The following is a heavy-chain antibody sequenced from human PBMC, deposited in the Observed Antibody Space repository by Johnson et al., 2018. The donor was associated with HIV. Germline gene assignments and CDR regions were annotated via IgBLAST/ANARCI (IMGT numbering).Heavy chain of an antibody. CDR2: IWYDGSNE. Sequence: QVQLVESGGGVVQPGTSLRLSCVASGFTFNSYAMHWVRQAPGKGLEWLSVIWYDGSNEYYADSVKGRFTISRDNSKNTLYLHMSSLRLEDTAVYYCAKGQVARGAFDIWGQWTMVTVSS. CDR3: AKGQVARGAFDI. J-gene: IGHJ3*02. V-gene: IGHV3-33*06. CDR1: GFTFNSYA.